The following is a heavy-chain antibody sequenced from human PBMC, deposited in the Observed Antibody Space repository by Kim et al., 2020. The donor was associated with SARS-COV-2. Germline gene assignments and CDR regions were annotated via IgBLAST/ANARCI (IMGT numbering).Heavy chain of an antibody. V-gene: IGHV1-46*01. D-gene: IGHD3-3*02. CDR3: ARDFSIRRIFGETSGFDY. J-gene: IGHJ4*02. CDR1: GYTFTSYY. CDR2: INPSGGST. Sequence: ASVKVSCKASGYTFTSYYMHWVRQAPGQGLEWMGIINPSGGSTSYAQKFQGRVTMTRDTSTSTVYMELSSLRSEDTAVYYCARDFSIRRIFGETSGFDYWGQGTLVTVSS.